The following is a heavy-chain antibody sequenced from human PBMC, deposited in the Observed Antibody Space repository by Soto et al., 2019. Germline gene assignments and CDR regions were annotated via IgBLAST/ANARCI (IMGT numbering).Heavy chain of an antibody. Sequence: ASVKVSCKASGYTFTSYGISWVRQAPGQGLEWMGWISAYNGNTNYAQKLQGRVTMTTDTSTSTAYMERRSLRSDDTAVYYCARGRRRYQRLSSGWAESGALDIWGQGTMVTVSS. CDR1: GYTFTSYG. J-gene: IGHJ3*02. D-gene: IGHD6-19*01. V-gene: IGHV1-18*01. CDR3: ARGRRRYQRLSSGWAESGALDI. CDR2: ISAYNGNT.